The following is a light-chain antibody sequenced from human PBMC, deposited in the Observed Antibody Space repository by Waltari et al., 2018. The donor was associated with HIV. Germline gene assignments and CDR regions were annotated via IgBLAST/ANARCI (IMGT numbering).Light chain of an antibody. J-gene: IGKJ1*01. CDR1: QSVSYSSNNKNY. CDR3: QQYYSTPWT. V-gene: IGKV4-1*01. CDR2: WAS. Sequence: DIVMTQSPDSMAVSLGESATINCKTSQSVSYSSNNKNYLAWYQQKPGQPPKLLIYWASTRESGVPDRFSGSGSGTDFTLTISSLQAEDVAVYYCQQYYSTPWTFGQGTKVEIK.